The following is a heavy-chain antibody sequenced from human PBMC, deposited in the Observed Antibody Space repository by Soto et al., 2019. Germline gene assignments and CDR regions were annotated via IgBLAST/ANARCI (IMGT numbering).Heavy chain of an antibody. Sequence: PGGSLRLSCAASGFTFSSYAMNWVRQAPGKGLEWVPVISGSGDSTYYADSVKGRFTISRDNSKNTLYLQMNSLRAEDTAVYYCAKDSIYYDSSGYWGDYWGQGTLVTVSS. CDR1: GFTFSSYA. V-gene: IGHV3-23*01. CDR2: ISGSGDST. CDR3: AKDSIYYDSSGYWGDY. D-gene: IGHD3-22*01. J-gene: IGHJ4*02.